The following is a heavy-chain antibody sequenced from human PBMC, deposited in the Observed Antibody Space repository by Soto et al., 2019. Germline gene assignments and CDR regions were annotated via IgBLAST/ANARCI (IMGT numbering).Heavy chain of an antibody. V-gene: IGHV3-48*02. Sequence: GGSLRLSCAASGFTFSSYRMNCVRQAPGKGLERVSYISSSSSITIYYADSVKGRFTISRDNAKNSLYLQMNSLRDEDTAVYYCARDLQLYYDSSGYSSGEDYWGQGT. J-gene: IGHJ4*02. CDR2: ISSSSSITI. D-gene: IGHD3-22*01. CDR1: GFTFSSYR. CDR3: ARDLQLYYDSSGYSSGEDY.